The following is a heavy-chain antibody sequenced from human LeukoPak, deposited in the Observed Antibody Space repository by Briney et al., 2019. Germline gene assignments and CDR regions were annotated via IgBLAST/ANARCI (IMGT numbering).Heavy chain of an antibody. V-gene: IGHV1-8*01. J-gene: IGHJ3*02. Sequence: ASVKVSCKASGYTFTSYDINWVRQATGQGLEWMGWMNPNSGNTGYAQKFQGRVTMTRDTSISTAYMELSSLRAEDTAVYYCAREGPPRGPNNYCSSTSCYQGAFDIWGQGTMVTVSS. CDR2: MNPNSGNT. CDR1: GYTFTSYD. CDR3: AREGPPRGPNNYCSSTSCYQGAFDI. D-gene: IGHD2-2*01.